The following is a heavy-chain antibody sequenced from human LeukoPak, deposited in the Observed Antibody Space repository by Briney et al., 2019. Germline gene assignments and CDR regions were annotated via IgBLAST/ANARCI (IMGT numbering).Heavy chain of an antibody. D-gene: IGHD3-10*01. V-gene: IGHV1-69*04. Sequence: SVKVSCKASGGTFTSYAISWVRQAPGQGLEWMGRIIPILGIPNYAQKFQGRVTITAGKSTSTAYMELSSLRSEDTAVYYCARDILLYGSGSFYFDYWGEGTLVTVSS. J-gene: IGHJ4*02. CDR3: ARDILLYGSGSFYFDY. CDR1: GGTFTSYA. CDR2: IIPILGIP.